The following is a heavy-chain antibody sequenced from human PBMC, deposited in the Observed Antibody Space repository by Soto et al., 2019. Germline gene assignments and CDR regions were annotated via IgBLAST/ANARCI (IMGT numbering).Heavy chain of an antibody. CDR2: IYHSVST. D-gene: IGHD3-10*01. J-gene: IGHJ4*02. CDR1: GGSISSSHW. V-gene: IGHV4-4*02. CDR3: ARDRRIVRGGPYYFDY. Sequence: PSETLSLTCAVSGGSISSSHWWSWVRPPPGKGLEWSGEIYHSVSTNYNPSLKSRVTISVDKSKNQFSLKLSSVTAADTAVYYCARDRRIVRGGPYYFDYWGQGTLVTVSS.